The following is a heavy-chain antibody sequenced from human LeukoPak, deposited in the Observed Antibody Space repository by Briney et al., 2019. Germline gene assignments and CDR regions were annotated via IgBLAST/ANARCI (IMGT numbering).Heavy chain of an antibody. V-gene: IGHV3-30-3*01. CDR1: GFTFSSYT. J-gene: IGHJ4*02. Sequence: GGSLRLSWAASGFTFSSYTFHWVRQAPGKGLEWVAVQDGNNKYYTDSVKGRSTISRDNSKNTPYFQMNSLRAEDTAVYYCARDDRGYSGYHFDHWGQGTLVTVSS. D-gene: IGHD5-12*01. CDR2: QDGNNK. CDR3: ARDDRGYSGYHFDH.